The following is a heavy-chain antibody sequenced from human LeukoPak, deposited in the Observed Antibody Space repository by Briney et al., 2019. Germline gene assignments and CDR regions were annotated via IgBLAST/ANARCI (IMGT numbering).Heavy chain of an antibody. D-gene: IGHD2-8*01. V-gene: IGHV3-30*19. CDR3: ARDHRYSPVLMVYAFDY. CDR2: ISYDGSNK. J-gene: IGHJ4*02. Sequence: GGSLRLSCAASGFAFRSYGMHWVRQAPGKGLEWVAVISYDGSNKYYADSVKGRFTISRDNSKNTLYLQMNSLRAEDTAVYYCARDHRYSPVLMVYAFDYWGQGTLVTVSS. CDR1: GFAFRSYG.